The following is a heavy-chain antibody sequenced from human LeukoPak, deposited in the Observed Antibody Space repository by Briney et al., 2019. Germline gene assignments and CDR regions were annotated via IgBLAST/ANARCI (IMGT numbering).Heavy chain of an antibody. V-gene: IGHV3-23*01. CDR2: ISGSGGST. J-gene: IGHJ4*02. Sequence: GGSLRLSCAASRFTFSSYAMSWVRQAPGKGLEWVSAISGSGGSTYYADSVKGRFTISRDNSKNTLYLQMNSLRAEDTAVYYCAKAPRGGIIAVALKYWGQGTLATVSS. CDR3: AKAPRGGIIAVALKY. D-gene: IGHD6-19*01. CDR1: RFTFSSYA.